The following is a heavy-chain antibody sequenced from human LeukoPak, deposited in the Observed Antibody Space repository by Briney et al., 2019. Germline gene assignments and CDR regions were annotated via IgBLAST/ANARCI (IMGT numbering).Heavy chain of an antibody. CDR3: ARAKSSGYYSWYFDD. CDR2: IIPIFGTA. Sequence: SVKVSCKASGGTFSSYAISWVRQAPGKGLEWMGWIIPIFGTANYAQKFQGRVTITTDESTSTAYMELSSLRSEDTAVYYCARAKSSGYYSWYFDDWGQGTLVTVSS. J-gene: IGHJ4*02. CDR1: GGTFSSYA. D-gene: IGHD3-22*01. V-gene: IGHV1-69*05.